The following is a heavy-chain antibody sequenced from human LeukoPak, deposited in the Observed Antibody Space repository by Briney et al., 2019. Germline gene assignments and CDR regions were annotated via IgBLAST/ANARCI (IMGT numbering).Heavy chain of an antibody. Sequence: PGGSLRLSCSASGFIFSNYAMYWVRQAPGKGLEYVSAISSYGGTTYYADSVKGRLTISRDNSKNTLYLQMSSLRAEDTAVYYCVKSSIDWDMGVGYYWGQGTLVTVSS. V-gene: IGHV3-64D*08. D-gene: IGHD3-9*01. CDR3: VKSSIDWDMGVGYY. CDR2: ISSYGGTT. CDR1: GFIFSNYA. J-gene: IGHJ4*02.